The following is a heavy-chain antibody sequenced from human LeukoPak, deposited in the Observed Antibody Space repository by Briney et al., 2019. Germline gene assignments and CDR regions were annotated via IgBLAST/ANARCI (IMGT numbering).Heavy chain of an antibody. D-gene: IGHD2-21*02. V-gene: IGHV3-48*03. CDR2: ISSSGSTI. J-gene: IGHJ4*02. CDR1: GFTFSSYE. CDR3: ARFARLRYYFDY. Sequence: GGSLRLSCAASGFTFSSYEMNWVRQAPGKGLEWVSYISSSGSTIYYADSVKGRFTISRDNAKNSLYLQMNSLRVEDTAVYYCARFARLRYYFDYWGQGTLVTVSS.